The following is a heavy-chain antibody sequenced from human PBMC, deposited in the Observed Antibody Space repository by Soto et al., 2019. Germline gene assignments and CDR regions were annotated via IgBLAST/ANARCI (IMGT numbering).Heavy chain of an antibody. V-gene: IGHV1-18*01. Sequence: QVQLVQSGAEVKKPGASVKVSCKASGYTFTNYGISWVRQAPGQGLEWMGWISAYNGNTDHAQKYQGRVTMPTDTSTSTAYMGLRSLRSDDTAVYYCARPQNYILTDSYRSWFDPWGQGTLVTVSS. CDR3: ARPQNYILTDSYRSWFDP. CDR1: GYTFTNYG. D-gene: IGHD3-9*01. CDR2: ISAYNGNT. J-gene: IGHJ5*02.